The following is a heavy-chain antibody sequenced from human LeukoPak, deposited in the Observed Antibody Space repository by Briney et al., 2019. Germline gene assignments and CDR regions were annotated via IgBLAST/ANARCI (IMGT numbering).Heavy chain of an antibody. D-gene: IGHD6-6*01. V-gene: IGHV3-7*01. CDR3: ARDRSSSAIFDY. CDR1: GFTFSSYW. J-gene: IGHJ4*02. CDR2: INHNGNVN. Sequence: GGSLRLSCAASGFTFSSYWMNWARQAPGKGLEWVASINHNGNVNYYVDSVKGRFTISRDNAKNSLYLQMNSLRAEDTAVYYCARDRSSSAIFDYWGQGTLVTVSS.